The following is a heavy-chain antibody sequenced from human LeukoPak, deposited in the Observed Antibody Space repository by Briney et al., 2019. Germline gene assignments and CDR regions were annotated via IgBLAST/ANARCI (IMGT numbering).Heavy chain of an antibody. V-gene: IGHV1-46*01. D-gene: IGHD4-17*01. CDR2: INPTGTRT. CDR3: AIGFYGDYDPVGVAWFDP. J-gene: IGHJ5*02. CDR1: GYTFINNW. Sequence: GASVKVSCKASGYTFINNWMHWVRQAPGQGLEWIGLINPTGTRTGYAQKFQGRVTMTRDTSTSTVYMELSSLRSEDTAVYYCAIGFYGDYDPVGVAWFDPWGQGTLVTVSS.